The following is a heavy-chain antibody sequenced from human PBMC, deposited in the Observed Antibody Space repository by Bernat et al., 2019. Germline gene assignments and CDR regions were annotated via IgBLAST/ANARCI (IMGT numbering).Heavy chain of an antibody. V-gene: IGHV3-23*01. Sequence: EVQLLESGGGLVQPGGSLRLSCAASGFTFSSYAMSWVRQAPGKGLEWVSAISGSGGSTYYTDSVKGRFTISRDNSKNTLYLQMNSLRAEDTAVYYCAKGGILWPSEYGMDVWGQGTTVTVSS. CDR3: AKGGILWPSEYGMDV. J-gene: IGHJ6*02. D-gene: IGHD3-9*01. CDR1: GFTFSSYA. CDR2: ISGSGGST.